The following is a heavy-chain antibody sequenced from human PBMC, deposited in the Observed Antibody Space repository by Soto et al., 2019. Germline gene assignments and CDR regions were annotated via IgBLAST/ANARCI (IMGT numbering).Heavy chain of an antibody. D-gene: IGHD3-10*01. J-gene: IGHJ4*02. CDR3: ARTLSGFTYGSRQFYFDY. V-gene: IGHV4-4*07. Sequence: KTSETLSLTCTVSGDPITSYFWTWLRQPAGKGLEWIGHVFPGGPTSHNSSLKSRVSMSVDTSKNQFSLTMTSVTAADTAVYYCARTLSGFTYGSRQFYFDYWGQGTLVTVSS. CDR1: GDPITSYF. CDR2: VFPGGPT.